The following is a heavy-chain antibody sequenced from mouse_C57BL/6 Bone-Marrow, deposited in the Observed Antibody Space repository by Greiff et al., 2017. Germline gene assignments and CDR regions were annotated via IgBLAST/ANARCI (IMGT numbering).Heavy chain of an antibody. V-gene: IGHV2-2*01. CDR1: GFSLTRYG. J-gene: IGHJ4*01. CDR2: IWSGGST. D-gene: IGHD2-3*01. CDR3: ARNDGYDGYPYYYAMDY. Sequence: VHLVESGPGLVQPSQSLSITCTVSGFSLTRYGVHWVRQSQGKGLEWLGVIWSGGSTAYNDDFISRLSISKENSKSQVFFKMNSLQADDTAIYDCARNDGYDGYPYYYAMDYWGQGTSVTVSA.